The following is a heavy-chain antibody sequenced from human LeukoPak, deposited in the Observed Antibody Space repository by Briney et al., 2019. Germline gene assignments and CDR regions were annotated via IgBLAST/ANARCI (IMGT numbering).Heavy chain of an antibody. Sequence: ASVKVSCKASGYTFSTYGISWVRQAPGQGLEWMAWISAYNGNTNYAQKFQGRVTMTTDTSTSTAYMELKSLRSDDTAVYYCARDPRKTYSSGWYYFDYWGQGTLVTVSS. CDR2: ISAYNGNT. J-gene: IGHJ4*02. CDR3: ARDPRKTYSSGWYYFDY. CDR1: GYTFSTYG. V-gene: IGHV1-18*01. D-gene: IGHD6-19*01.